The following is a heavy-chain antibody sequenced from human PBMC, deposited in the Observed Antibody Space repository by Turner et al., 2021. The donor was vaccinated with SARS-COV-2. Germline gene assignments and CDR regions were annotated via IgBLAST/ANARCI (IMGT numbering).Heavy chain of an antibody. CDR3: ARGPRGYDFWSGYPNWFDP. D-gene: IGHD3-3*01. V-gene: IGHV1-2*02. Sequence: QVQLVQSGAEVKKPGASVKVSCKASGSTFSGYYMHWVRQAPGQGLEWMGWINPNSGGTNYAQKFQGRVTMTSDTSISTAYMELSRLRSDDTAVYYCARGPRGYDFWSGYPNWFDPWGQGTLVTVSS. CDR2: INPNSGGT. CDR1: GSTFSGYY. J-gene: IGHJ5*02.